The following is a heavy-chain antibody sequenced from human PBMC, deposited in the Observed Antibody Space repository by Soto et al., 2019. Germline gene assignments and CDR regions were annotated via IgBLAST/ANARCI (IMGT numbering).Heavy chain of an antibody. Sequence: PSETLSLTCTVSGGSISSYYWSWIRQPPGKGLEWIGYIYYSGSTNYNPSLKSRVTISVDTSKNQFSLKLSSVTAADTAVYYCARWLRPYYFDYWGQGILVTVSS. J-gene: IGHJ4*02. CDR2: IYYSGST. V-gene: IGHV4-59*01. CDR3: ARWLRPYYFDY. CDR1: GGSISSYY. D-gene: IGHD5-12*01.